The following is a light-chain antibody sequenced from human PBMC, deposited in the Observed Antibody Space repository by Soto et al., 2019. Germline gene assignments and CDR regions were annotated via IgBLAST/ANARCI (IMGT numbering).Light chain of an antibody. J-gene: IGKJ2*01. V-gene: IGKV1-12*01. Sequence: DVQMNKTPSSVSASVGDRVTSTFRASERMGSWLAWHQKKPGKAPKILIYGASNLQREVPSRFSGSGAETDFAITVSILQPEDLANYDCQQTYSFPHTYGHGTKVEIK. CDR1: ERMGSW. CDR2: GAS. CDR3: QQTYSFPHT.